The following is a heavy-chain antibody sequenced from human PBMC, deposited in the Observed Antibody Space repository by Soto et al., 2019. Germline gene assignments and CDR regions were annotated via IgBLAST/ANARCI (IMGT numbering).Heavy chain of an antibody. D-gene: IGHD2-2*01. J-gene: IGHJ5*02. CDR2: ISAYTDNP. V-gene: IGHV1-18*01. CDR3: ARVIPGAEAWFGP. Sequence: ASVKVSCKASGYTFTNYGVTWVRQAPGQGLEWMGWISAYTDNPNYAQKFQGRVTMTIDTSTTTAYMDLRSLTSDDAAVYYCARVIPGAEAWFGPWGQGTLVTVSS. CDR1: GYTFTNYG.